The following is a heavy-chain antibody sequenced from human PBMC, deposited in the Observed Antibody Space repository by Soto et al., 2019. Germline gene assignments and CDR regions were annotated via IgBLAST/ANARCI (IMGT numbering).Heavy chain of an antibody. J-gene: IGHJ6*02. Sequence: PGGSLRLSCAASGFTFSSYEMNWVRQAPGKGLEWVSYISSSGSTIYYADSVKGRFTISRDNAKNSLYLQMNSLRAEDTAVYYCARLDGGPLSRYYYGMDVWGQGTTVTVS. CDR3: ARLDGGPLSRYYYGMDV. CDR1: GFTFSSYE. D-gene: IGHD3-10*01. V-gene: IGHV3-48*03. CDR2: ISSSGSTI.